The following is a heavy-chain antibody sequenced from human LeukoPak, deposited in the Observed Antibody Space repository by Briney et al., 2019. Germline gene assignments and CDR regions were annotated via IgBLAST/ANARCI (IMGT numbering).Heavy chain of an antibody. D-gene: IGHD3-10*01. J-gene: IGHJ6*02. CDR2: IYSGGDT. CDR1: GFTVSSNY. CDR3: ASGRGRASDYYYGMDV. Sequence: GGSLRLACAVSGFTVSSNYMSWVRQAPGKGLEWVSVIYSGGDTYYADSVKGRFTISRDNSKNTLYLQMNSLRAEDTAGYYCASGRGRASDYYYGMDVWGQGTTVTVSS. V-gene: IGHV3-53*01.